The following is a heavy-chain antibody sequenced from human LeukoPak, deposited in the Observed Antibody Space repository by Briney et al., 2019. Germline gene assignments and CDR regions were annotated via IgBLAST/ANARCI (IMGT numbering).Heavy chain of an antibody. CDR2: VYDSGET. Sequence: SQTLSLTCIVSGGSISSGDYYWSWIRQPPGKGLEWIGSVYDSGETYFNPSLMSRVTMSVDRSKNQFSLKLNSVTAADTAVYYCARDSLVAGIDYWGQGTLATVS. CDR3: ARDSLVAGIDY. J-gene: IGHJ4*02. CDR1: GGSISSGDYY. D-gene: IGHD6-19*01. V-gene: IGHV4-30-2*01.